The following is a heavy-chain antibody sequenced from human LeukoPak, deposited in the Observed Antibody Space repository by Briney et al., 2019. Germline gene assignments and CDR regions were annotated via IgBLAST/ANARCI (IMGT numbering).Heavy chain of an antibody. Sequence: ASVKVSCKASGYTFTSYAMNWVRQAPGQGLEWMGWINTNTVNPTYAQGFTGRFVFSLDSSVSTAYLQISSLKDEDTAVYYCARQKTDYYDSSGYYTFDYWGQGTLVTVSS. V-gene: IGHV7-4-1*02. CDR3: ARQKTDYYDSSGYYTFDY. J-gene: IGHJ4*02. D-gene: IGHD3-22*01. CDR1: GYTFTSYA. CDR2: INTNTVNP.